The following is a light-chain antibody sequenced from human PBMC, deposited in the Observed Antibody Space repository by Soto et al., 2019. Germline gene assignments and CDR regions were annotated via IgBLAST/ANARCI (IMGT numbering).Light chain of an antibody. V-gene: IGLV2-23*01. CDR2: EGS. Sequence: QSALTQPASVSGSPGQSITISCTGTNSDVGSYNLVSWYQRHPGKAPKLMIYEGSKRPSVVSNRFSGSKSGNTASLTISGLQTAGEGDYFCCSYASSCTLVFGGGTKLTVL. J-gene: IGLJ2*01. CDR3: CSYASSCTLV. CDR1: NSDVGSYNL.